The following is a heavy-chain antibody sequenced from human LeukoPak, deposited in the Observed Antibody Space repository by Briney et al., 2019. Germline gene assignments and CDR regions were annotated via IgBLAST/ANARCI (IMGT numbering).Heavy chain of an antibody. D-gene: IGHD3-3*01. Sequence: SETLSLTCAVYGGSFSGYYWSWIHQPPGKGLEWIGEINHSGSTNYNPSLKSRVTISVDTSKNQFSLKLSSVTAADTAVYYCARGRYYDFWSASHPFFDYWGQGTLVTVSS. J-gene: IGHJ4*02. V-gene: IGHV4-34*01. CDR3: ARGRYYDFWSASHPFFDY. CDR1: GGSFSGYY. CDR2: INHSGST.